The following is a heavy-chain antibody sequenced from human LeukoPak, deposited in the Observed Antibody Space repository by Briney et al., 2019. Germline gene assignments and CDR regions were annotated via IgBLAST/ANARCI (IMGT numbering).Heavy chain of an antibody. V-gene: IGHV3-66*01. Sequence: GGSLRLSCAASGFTVSSNYMSWVRQAPGKGLEWVSVIYSGGSTYYADSVKGRFTISRDNSKNTLYLQMNSLRAEDTAVYYCARDQATYDSSGYYSANYYYYGMDVWGQGTTVTVSS. D-gene: IGHD3-22*01. CDR1: GFTVSSNY. CDR3: ARDQATYDSSGYYSANYYYYGMDV. CDR2: IYSGGST. J-gene: IGHJ6*02.